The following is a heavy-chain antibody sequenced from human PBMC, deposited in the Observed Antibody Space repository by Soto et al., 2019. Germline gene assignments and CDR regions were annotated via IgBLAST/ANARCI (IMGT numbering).Heavy chain of an antibody. CDR1: GNTVPNYA. Sequence: ASVKVSCKASGNTVPNYAIHWVRQAPGQRLEWMGWINGGNGKTYYSEKFEGRVTFTRDTVATTVNMELTSLTSEDTAVYYCGRDQSGTGYYVDWFDPWGQGTLVTVSS. CDR2: INGGNGKT. J-gene: IGHJ5*02. D-gene: IGHD3-10*02. CDR3: GRDQSGTGYYVDWFDP. V-gene: IGHV1-3*01.